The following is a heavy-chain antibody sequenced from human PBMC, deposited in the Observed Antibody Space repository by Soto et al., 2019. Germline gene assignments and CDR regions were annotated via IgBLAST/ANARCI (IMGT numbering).Heavy chain of an antibody. J-gene: IGHJ4*02. CDR2: IYYSVST. CDR3: ARAWGGNVFDY. D-gene: IGHD3-16*01. CDR1: GGSISSYY. Sequence: SETLSLTCTVSGGSISSYYWSWIRQPPGKGLEWIGYIYYSVSTNYKPSLKSRVTISVDTSKNQFSLKLSSVTAAETAVYYCARAWGGNVFDYWGQGTLVTVSS. V-gene: IGHV4-59*08.